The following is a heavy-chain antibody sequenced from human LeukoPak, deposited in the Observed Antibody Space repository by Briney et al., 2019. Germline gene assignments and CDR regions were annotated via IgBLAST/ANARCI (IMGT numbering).Heavy chain of an antibody. CDR1: GFTFSDYA. CDR2: ISYDGSWM. V-gene: IGHV3-30*04. D-gene: IGHD3-10*01. CDR3: ARGRGSGSFLIDY. J-gene: IGHJ4*02. Sequence: PGRSLRLSCAASGFTFSDYAIHWVRQAPGKGLEWVAVISYDGSWMYYADSVKGRFTVSRDNSKSTLYLQMDSPRVEDTAVNFCARGRGSGSFLIDYWGQGTLVTVSS.